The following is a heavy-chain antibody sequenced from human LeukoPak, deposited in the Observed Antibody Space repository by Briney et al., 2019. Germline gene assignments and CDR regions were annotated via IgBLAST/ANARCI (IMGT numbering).Heavy chain of an antibody. D-gene: IGHD2-2*01. Sequence: SETLSLTCIVSGYSITSGYYWGWIRQPPGKGLEWIGSIYHSGDTYYNPSLKSRVTISVDTSKNQFSLKLSSVTAADTAVYYCARQYCSSTSCYEFYYYYYYMDVWGKGTTVTVSS. CDR2: IYHSGDT. CDR1: GYSITSGYY. J-gene: IGHJ6*03. V-gene: IGHV4-38-2*02. CDR3: ARQYCSSTSCYEFYYYYYYMDV.